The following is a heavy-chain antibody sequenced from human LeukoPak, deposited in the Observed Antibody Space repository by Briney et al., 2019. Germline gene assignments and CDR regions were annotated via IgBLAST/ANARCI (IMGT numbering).Heavy chain of an antibody. CDR1: GGSSSSHY. D-gene: IGHD6-19*01. V-gene: IGHV4-59*11. CDR3: ASRSSGWSSFDY. CDR2: VHYSGST. J-gene: IGHJ4*02. Sequence: PSETLSLTCSLSGGSSSSHYWSWIRQPPGKGLEWIGYVHYSGSTNYNLSLKSRVTISVDTSKNQFSLKLSSVTAADTAVYYCASRSSGWSSFDYWGQGTLVTVSS.